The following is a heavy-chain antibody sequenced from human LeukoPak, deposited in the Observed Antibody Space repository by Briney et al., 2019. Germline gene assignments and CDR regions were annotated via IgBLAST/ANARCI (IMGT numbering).Heavy chain of an antibody. CDR1: GYTLTDYY. D-gene: IGHD3-22*01. CDR3: ARVGYYESSGYYEY. V-gene: IGHV1-2*06. Sequence: EASVKVSCKASGYTLTDYYMHWVRQAPGQGLEWMGRINPNSGGTNYAQKFQGRDTMTRDTSISTVYMELSRLRSDDTAVYYCARVGYYESSGYYEYWGQGTLVTVSS. CDR2: INPNSGGT. J-gene: IGHJ4*02.